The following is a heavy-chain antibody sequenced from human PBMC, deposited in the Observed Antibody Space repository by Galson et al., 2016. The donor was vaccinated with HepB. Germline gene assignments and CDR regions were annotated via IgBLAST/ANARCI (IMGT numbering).Heavy chain of an antibody. CDR2: TAYRSTWYN. J-gene: IGHJ5*01. V-gene: IGHV6-1*01. CDR1: GDSVSSNSAA. D-gene: IGHD2-21*01. Sequence: CAISGDSVSSNSAAWNWIRQSPSRGLEWLGRTAYRSTWYNDYAVSVKIRITINPDTSKNQFSLHLNSVTPEDTAVYFCARDSWVVNLFDSWGQGTLVTVSS. CDR3: ARDSWVVNLFDS.